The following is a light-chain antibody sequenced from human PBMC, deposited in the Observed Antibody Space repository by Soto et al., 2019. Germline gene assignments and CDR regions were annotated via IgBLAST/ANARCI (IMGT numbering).Light chain of an antibody. J-gene: IGKJ5*01. CDR3: QQANSFPS. CDR2: GAS. V-gene: IGKV1-12*02. CDR1: QVVSNW. Sequence: DIQMTQSPSSVSASVGDRVTITCRASQVVSNWLAWYQQKPGKAPKLLISGASSLQSGVPSRFSGSGSGTDFSLTISSLQPEDFATYFCQQANSFPSFGQGTRLEIK.